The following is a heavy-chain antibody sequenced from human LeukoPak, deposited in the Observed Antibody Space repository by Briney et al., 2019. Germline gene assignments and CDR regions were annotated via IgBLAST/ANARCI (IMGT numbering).Heavy chain of an antibody. J-gene: IGHJ5*02. CDR2: IIPILGIA. CDR3: AREGEYYYGSGSYRPLGFDP. V-gene: IGHV1-69*04. CDR1: GGTFSSYA. D-gene: IGHD3-10*01. Sequence: ASVKVSCKASGGTFSSYAISWVRQAPGRGLEWMGRIIPILGIANYAQKFQGRVTITADKSTSTAYMELSSLRSEDTAVYYCAREGEYYYGSGSYRPLGFDPWGQGTLVTVSS.